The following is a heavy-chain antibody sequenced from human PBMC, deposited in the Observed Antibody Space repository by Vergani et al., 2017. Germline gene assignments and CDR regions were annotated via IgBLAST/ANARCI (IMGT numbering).Heavy chain of an antibody. J-gene: IGHJ6*03. D-gene: IGHD6-13*01. CDR1: GGTFSSYA. V-gene: IGHV1-69*01. CDR3: ARRAAAGKGRYYYYYYMYV. CDR2: IIPNFGTT. Sequence: QVQLVQSGAEVKKPGSSVKVSCKASGGTFSSYAISWVRQAPGQGLEWMGGIIPNFGTTNYAQKFQGRFTITADESTSTAYMQLSSLRSEDTAVYYCARRAAAGKGRYYYYYYMYVSGKGTTVTVS.